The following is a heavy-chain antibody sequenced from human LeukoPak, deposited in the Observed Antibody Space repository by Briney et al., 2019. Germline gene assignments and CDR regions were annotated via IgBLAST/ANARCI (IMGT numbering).Heavy chain of an antibody. J-gene: IGHJ5*02. CDR1: GGSFSGYY. D-gene: IGHD2/OR15-2a*01. CDR3: ARGLSTAMFDP. CDR2: INHSGST. Sequence: SETLSLTCAVYGGSFSGYYWSWIRQPPGKGLEWIGEINHSGSTNYNPSLKSRVTISVDTSKNQFSLKLSSVTAADTAVYYCARGLSTAMFDPWGQGTLVTVSS. V-gene: IGHV4-34*01.